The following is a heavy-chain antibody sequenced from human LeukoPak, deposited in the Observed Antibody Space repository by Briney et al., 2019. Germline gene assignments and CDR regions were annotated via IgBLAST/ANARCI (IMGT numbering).Heavy chain of an antibody. CDR1: GGSISSYY. Sequence: PSETLSLTCTASGGSISSYYWSWIRQPPGKGVEWIGHIYHSENTYYNPSLKSRVTISLDRSKNQFSLMLTSVTAADSAVYYCARLKRTVEYSTPSTANSFDPWGQGILVTVSS. D-gene: IGHD6-6*01. J-gene: IGHJ5*02. CDR3: ARLKRTVEYSTPSTANSFDP. CDR2: IYHSENT. V-gene: IGHV4-59*12.